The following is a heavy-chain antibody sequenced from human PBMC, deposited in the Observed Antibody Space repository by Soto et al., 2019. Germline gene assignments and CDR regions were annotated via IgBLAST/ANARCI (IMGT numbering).Heavy chain of an antibody. D-gene: IGHD5-12*01. CDR2: IYYSGST. CDR1: GGSISSGGYY. Sequence: SETLSLTCTVSGGSISSGGYYWSWIRQHPGKGLEWIGYIYYSGSTYYNPSLKSRVTISVDTSKNQFSLKLSSVTAADTAVYYCARDSGYSVSPYYFDYWGQGTLVTVSS. J-gene: IGHJ4*02. CDR3: ARDSGYSVSPYYFDY. V-gene: IGHV4-31*03.